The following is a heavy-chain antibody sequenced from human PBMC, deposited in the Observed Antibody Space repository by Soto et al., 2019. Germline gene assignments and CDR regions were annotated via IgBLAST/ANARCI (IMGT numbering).Heavy chain of an antibody. D-gene: IGHD1-1*01. J-gene: IGHJ4*02. CDR1: GGSLRTIGHY. V-gene: IGHV4-31*02. Sequence: ALYLTGSVLGGSLRTIGHYWTWIRQRPGKGLGWIGTIYPTGSTYYSKSLRSRLTMSVDTSKNQFSLSLSSVSAADTAVYYCARATATLRSRNCDYWGQGSLVTVSS. CDR2: IYPTGST. CDR3: ARATATLRSRNCDY.